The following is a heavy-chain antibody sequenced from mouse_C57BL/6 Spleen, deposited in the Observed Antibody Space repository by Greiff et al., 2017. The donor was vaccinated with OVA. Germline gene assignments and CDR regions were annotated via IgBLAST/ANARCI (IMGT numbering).Heavy chain of an antibody. D-gene: IGHD1-1*01. CDR2: IYPGDGDT. V-gene: IGHV1-82*01. J-gene: IGHJ2*01. CDR1: GYAFSSSW. Sequence: QVQLKESGPELVKPGASVKISCKASGYAFSSSWMNWVKPRPGKGLEWIGRIYPGDGDTNYNGKFKGKATLTADKSSSTAYMQLSSLTSEDSAVYFCARTLLLRGYFDYWGQGTTLTVSS. CDR3: ARTLLLRGYFDY.